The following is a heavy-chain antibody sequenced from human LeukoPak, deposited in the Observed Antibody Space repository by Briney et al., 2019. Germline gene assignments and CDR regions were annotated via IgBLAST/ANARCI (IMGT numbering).Heavy chain of an antibody. V-gene: IGHV4-59*08. Sequence: TSETLSLTCTVSGRSISSYYWSWIRQPPGKGLEWIGYIYYSGSTNYNPSLKIQVTISVDTFKNQFSLKRSSVTAADTAVYYCARRGGYGDPFDYWGQGTLVTVSS. J-gene: IGHJ4*02. CDR1: GRSISSYY. CDR2: IYYSGST. D-gene: IGHD4-17*01. CDR3: ARRGGYGDPFDY.